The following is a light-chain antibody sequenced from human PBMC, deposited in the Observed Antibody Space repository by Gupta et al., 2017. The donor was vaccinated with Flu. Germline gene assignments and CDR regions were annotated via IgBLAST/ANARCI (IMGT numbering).Light chain of an antibody. CDR2: TAS. CDR1: QGVRNA. J-gene: IGKJ1*01. CDR3: RQHNGYSSWT. V-gene: IGKV1-17*01. Sequence: SSLSASVGDRVTITCRASQGVRNALAWYQQKPGKAPKRLIYTASNLQSGVPSRFSGSGSGTEFTLTISSRQPEDFATYYCRQHNGYSSWTFGQGTKVEIK.